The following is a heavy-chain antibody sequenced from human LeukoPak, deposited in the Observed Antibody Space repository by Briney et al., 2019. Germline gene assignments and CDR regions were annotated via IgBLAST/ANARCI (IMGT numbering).Heavy chain of an antibody. Sequence: GASVKVSCKVSGYTLTELSMHWVRQAPGKGLEWMGGFDPEDGETIYAQKFQGRVTMTEDTSTDTAYMELSSLRSEDTAVYYCARAPRLLWFGEPDAFDIWGQRTMVTVSS. D-gene: IGHD3-10*01. V-gene: IGHV1-24*01. J-gene: IGHJ3*02. CDR1: GYTLTELS. CDR2: FDPEDGET. CDR3: ARAPRLLWFGEPDAFDI.